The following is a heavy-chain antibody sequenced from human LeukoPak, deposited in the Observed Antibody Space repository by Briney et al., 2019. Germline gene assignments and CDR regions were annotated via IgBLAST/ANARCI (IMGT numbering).Heavy chain of an antibody. J-gene: IGHJ4*02. CDR1: GFTFSSYE. Sequence: GGSLRLSCAASGFTFSSYEMNWVRQAPGKGLEWVSYISSSGSTIYYADSVKGRFTISRDNAKNSLYLQMNSLRAEDTAVYYCARESGSSGYYYSDYWGQGTLVTVSS. V-gene: IGHV3-48*03. CDR2: ISSSGSTI. D-gene: IGHD3-22*01. CDR3: ARESGSSGYYYSDY.